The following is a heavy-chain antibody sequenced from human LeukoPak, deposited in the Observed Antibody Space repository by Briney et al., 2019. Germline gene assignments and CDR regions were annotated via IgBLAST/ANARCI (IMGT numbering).Heavy chain of an antibody. J-gene: IGHJ4*02. D-gene: IGHD6-13*01. CDR3: ARSIAAAANGG. V-gene: IGHV3-48*04. Sequence: GGSLRLSCAASGFTFSSYSMNWVRQAPGKGLEWVSYISSSSSTIYYADSVKGRFTISRDNAKNSLYLQMNSLRAEDTAVYYCARSIAAAANGGWGQGTLVTVSS. CDR1: GFTFSSYS. CDR2: ISSSSSTI.